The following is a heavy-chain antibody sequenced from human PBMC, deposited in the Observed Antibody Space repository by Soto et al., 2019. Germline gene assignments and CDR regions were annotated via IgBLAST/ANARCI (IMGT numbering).Heavy chain of an antibody. CDR1: GYNFTAFW. V-gene: IGHV5-10-1*01. J-gene: IGHJ5*01. Sequence: PGESLKISCKASGYNFTAFWIHWVRQMPGKGLEWLGKIDPSDSYTNYSPSFEGHVTISTDNSITTAYLQWSSLRASGTALYFCARVHKNWFDSWAQGTMVTVS. CDR3: ARVHKNWFDS. CDR2: IDPSDSYT.